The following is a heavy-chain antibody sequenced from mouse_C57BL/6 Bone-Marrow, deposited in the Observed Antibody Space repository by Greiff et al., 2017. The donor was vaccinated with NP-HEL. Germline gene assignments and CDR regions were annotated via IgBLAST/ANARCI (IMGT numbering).Heavy chain of an antibody. CDR3: ARDNPYAMDY. CDR2: SRNRANDYTT. J-gene: IGHJ4*01. CDR1: GFTFSDFY. Sequence: EVKLMESGGGLVQSGRSLRLSCATSGFTFSDFYMEWVRQAPGKGLEWIAASRNRANDYTTEYSASVKGRFIVSRDTSQSILYIQLNALRAEDTAIYYCARDNPYAMDYWGQGTSVTVSS. V-gene: IGHV7-1*01.